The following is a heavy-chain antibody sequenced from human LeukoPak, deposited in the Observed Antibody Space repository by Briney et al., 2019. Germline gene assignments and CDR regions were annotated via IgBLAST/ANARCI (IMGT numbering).Heavy chain of an antibody. CDR3: ARGEIMITFGGVIVHPVYFDY. CDR2: ISAYNGNT. D-gene: IGHD3-16*02. CDR1: GYTFTSYG. V-gene: IGHV1-18*01. J-gene: IGHJ4*02. Sequence: ASVKVSCKASGYTFTSYGISWVRQAPGQGLEWMGWISAYNGNTNYAQELQGRVTMTTDTSTSTAYMELRSLRSDDTAVYYCARGEIMITFGGVIVHPVYFDYWGQGTLVTVSS.